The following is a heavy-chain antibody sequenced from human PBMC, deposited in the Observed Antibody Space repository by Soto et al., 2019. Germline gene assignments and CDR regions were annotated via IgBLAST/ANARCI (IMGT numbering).Heavy chain of an antibody. D-gene: IGHD3-22*01. J-gene: IGHJ4*02. V-gene: IGHV1-69*13. CDR3: ARQDSSGYYLDY. Sequence: SVKVSCKASGGTFSSYAISWVRQAPGQGLEWMGGIIPIFGTANYAQKFQGRVTITADESTSTAYMELSSLRSEDTAVYYCARQDSSGYYLDYWGQGPLVTVSS. CDR2: IIPIFGTA. CDR1: GGTFSSYA.